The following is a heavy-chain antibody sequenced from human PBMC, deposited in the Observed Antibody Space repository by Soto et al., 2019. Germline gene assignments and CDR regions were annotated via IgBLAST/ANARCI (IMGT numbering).Heavy chain of an antibody. CDR2: IRSKSNKYAT. V-gene: IGHV3-73*01. Sequence: EVQLLESGGGIVQSGGSLRLSCTASGFSFSGSAMHWVRQASGKGLEWVGRIRSKSNKYATLYAASVKGRFTISRDDSQNTAYLQMESLKSEDTAVYYCSSGSYYSSYWGQGTLVTVSS. CDR3: SSGSYYSSY. J-gene: IGHJ4*02. CDR1: GFSFSGSA. D-gene: IGHD1-26*01.